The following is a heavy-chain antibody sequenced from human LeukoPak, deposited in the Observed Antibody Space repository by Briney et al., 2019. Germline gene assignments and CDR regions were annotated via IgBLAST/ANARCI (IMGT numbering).Heavy chain of an antibody. CDR2: INWNGGST. J-gene: IGHJ4*02. CDR1: GFTFDDYG. Sequence: GGSLRLSCAASGFTFDDYGMTWVRQAPGKGLEWVSGINWNGGSTGYADSVKGRFTISRDNAKNSLYLRMNSLRAEDTALYYCARVASRTYGDYFDYWGQGTLVTVSS. CDR3: ARVASRTYGDYFDY. D-gene: IGHD4-17*01. V-gene: IGHV3-20*04.